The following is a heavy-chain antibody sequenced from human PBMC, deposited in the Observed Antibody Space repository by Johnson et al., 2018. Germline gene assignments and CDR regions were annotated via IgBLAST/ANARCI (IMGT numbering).Heavy chain of an antibody. J-gene: IGHJ6*02. D-gene: IGHD6-19*01. Sequence: VQLVQSGGGLVQSGGSLRLSCAASGLTFSSYAMSWVRQAPGKGLEWVSGISTSGGTTLFGDYVQGRFTITRDKSRNTLYLQMNTLRVVDTATYYCAKVIASGWHERQFYGMDVWGQGTTVTVSS. CDR1: GLTFSSYA. CDR2: ISTSGGTT. V-gene: IGHV3-23*04. CDR3: AKVIASGWHERQFYGMDV.